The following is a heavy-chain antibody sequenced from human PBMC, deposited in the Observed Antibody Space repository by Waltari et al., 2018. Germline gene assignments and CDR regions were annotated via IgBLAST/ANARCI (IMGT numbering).Heavy chain of an antibody. Sequence: QVQLQESGPGLVKPSETLSLTCAVSGYSISSGYYWGWIRQPPGKGLEWIGSIYHSGSTYSNPSLKSRVTRSVDTSKNQFSLKLSSVTAADTAVYYCAIEDGSGYSYGYVSYAFDIWGQGTMVTVSS. J-gene: IGHJ3*02. D-gene: IGHD5-18*01. CDR3: AIEDGSGYSYGYVSYAFDI. CDR1: GYSISSGYY. V-gene: IGHV4-38-2*01. CDR2: IYHSGST.